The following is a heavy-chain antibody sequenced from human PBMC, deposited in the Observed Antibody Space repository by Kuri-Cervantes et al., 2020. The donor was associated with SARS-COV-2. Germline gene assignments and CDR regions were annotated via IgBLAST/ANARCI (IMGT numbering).Heavy chain of an antibody. CDR1: NGSISTAGYY. CDR3: ARPAAAPTEPDAFDI. Sequence: SETLSLTCTVSNGSISTAGYYWGWIRQPPGKGLEWIGSIYHSGSTYYNPSLKSRVTISVDTSKNQFSLKLSSVTAADTAVYYCARPAAAPTEPDAFDIWGQGTMVTVSS. V-gene: IGHV4-39*07. J-gene: IGHJ3*02. CDR2: IYHSGST. D-gene: IGHD6-13*01.